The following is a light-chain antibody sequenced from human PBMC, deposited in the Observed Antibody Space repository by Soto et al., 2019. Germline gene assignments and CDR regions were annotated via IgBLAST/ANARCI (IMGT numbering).Light chain of an antibody. V-gene: IGKV1-39*01. CDR2: AAS. J-gene: IGKJ2*01. CDR1: QSISTY. Sequence: DIQMTQSPSSLSASVGDRVTITCRASQSISTYLNWYQQKPGKAPRLLIYAASALESGVPSRFSGSGSGTDFTLTISSLQPDDSATYYCQQSYSGPPLYTFGQGTKVDIK. CDR3: QQSYSGPPLYT.